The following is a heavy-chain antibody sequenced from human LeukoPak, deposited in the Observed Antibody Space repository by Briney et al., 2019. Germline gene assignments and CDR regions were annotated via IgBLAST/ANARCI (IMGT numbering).Heavy chain of an antibody. D-gene: IGHD3-10*01. V-gene: IGHV4-34*01. J-gene: IGHJ4*02. CDR1: GGSFSDYY. CDR2: INHSGST. Sequence: SETLSLTCAVYGGSFSDYYWSWIRQPPGKGLEWIGEINHSGSTNYNPSLKSRVTISVDTSKNQFSLKLSSVTAADTAVYYCAVYYYGSGSYRAPYFDYWGQGILVTVSS. CDR3: AVYYYGSGSYRAPYFDY.